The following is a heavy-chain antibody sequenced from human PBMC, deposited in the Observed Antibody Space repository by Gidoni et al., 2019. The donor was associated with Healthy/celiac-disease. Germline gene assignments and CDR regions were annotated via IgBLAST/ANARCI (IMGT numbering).Heavy chain of an antibody. CDR3: AKEPYGKAVAGYFDY. CDR1: GFTFSSYG. CDR2: IRYDGSNK. V-gene: IGHV3-30*02. D-gene: IGHD6-19*01. Sequence: QVPLVESGGGEVQPGRSLRFSCAPSGFTFSSYGMHWVRQAPGKGLEWVAFIRYDGSNKYYADSVKGRFTISRDNSKNTLYLQMNSLRAEDTAVYYCAKEPYGKAVAGYFDYWGQGTLVTVSS. J-gene: IGHJ4*02.